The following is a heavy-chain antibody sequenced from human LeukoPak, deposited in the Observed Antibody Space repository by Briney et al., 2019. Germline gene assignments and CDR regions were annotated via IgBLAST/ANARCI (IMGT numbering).Heavy chain of an antibody. CDR2: IYCSGST. J-gene: IGHJ2*01. CDR1: GGSISSGDYY. V-gene: IGHV4-39*02. D-gene: IGHD3-3*01. Sequence: SQTLSLTCTVSGGSISSGDYYWGWIRQPPGKGLEWIGSIYCSGSTYYNPSLKSRVTISVDTSKNQFSLKLSSVTAADTAVYYCARDSDYDFWSGYRSYWYFDLWGRGTLVTVSS. CDR3: ARDSDYDFWSGYRSYWYFDL.